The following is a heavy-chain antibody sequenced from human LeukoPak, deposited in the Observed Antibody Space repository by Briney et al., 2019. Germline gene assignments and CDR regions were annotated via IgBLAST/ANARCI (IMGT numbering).Heavy chain of an antibody. CDR2: IYSGGST. D-gene: IGHD3-22*01. CDR3: ARDLDDSSGYYLGGNVFDI. V-gene: IGHV3-53*01. J-gene: IGHJ3*02. Sequence: PGGSLRLSCAASGSTVSSNYMSWVRQAPGKGLEWVSVIYSGGSTYYADSVKGRFTISRDNSKNTLYLQMNSRRAEDTAVYYWARDLDDSSGYYLGGNVFDIWGQGTMVTVSS. CDR1: GSTVSSNY.